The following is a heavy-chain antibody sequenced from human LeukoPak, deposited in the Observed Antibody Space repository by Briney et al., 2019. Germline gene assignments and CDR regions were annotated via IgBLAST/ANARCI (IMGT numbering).Heavy chain of an antibody. J-gene: IGHJ4*02. V-gene: IGHV4-39*01. CDR2: IYYSGST. D-gene: IGHD3-10*01. CDR1: GGSISSSSYY. CDR3: ARSGSGSYFGPDY. Sequence: SETLSLTCTVSGGSISSSSYYWGWIRQPPGKGLEWIGSIYYSGSTYYNPSLKSRVAISVDTSKTQFSLKLSSVTAADTAVFYCARSGSGSYFGPDYWGQGTLVTVSS.